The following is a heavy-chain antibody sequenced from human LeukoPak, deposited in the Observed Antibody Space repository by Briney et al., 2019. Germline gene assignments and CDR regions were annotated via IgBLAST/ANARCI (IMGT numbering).Heavy chain of an antibody. J-gene: IGHJ5*02. CDR1: GGSISSGSYY. D-gene: IGHD1-26*01. CDR3: ARGQVGATNRPYNWFDP. Sequence: PSQTLSLTCTVSGGSISSGSYYWSWIRQPAGKGLEWIGRIYTSGSTNYNPSLKSRVTISVDTSKNQFSLKLSSVTAADTAVYYCARGQVGATNRPYNWFDPWGQGTLVTVSS. CDR2: IYTSGST. V-gene: IGHV4-61*02.